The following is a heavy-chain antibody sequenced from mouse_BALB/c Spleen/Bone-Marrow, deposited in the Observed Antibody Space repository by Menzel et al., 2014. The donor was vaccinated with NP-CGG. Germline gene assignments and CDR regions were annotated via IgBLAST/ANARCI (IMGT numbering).Heavy chain of an antibody. Sequence: EVMLVESGGGLVQPGGSRKLSCAASGFTFXSFGMHWVRQAPEKGLEWVAYISSGSSTIYYADTVKGRFTISRDNPKNTLFLQMTSLRSEDTAMYYCARGRPIYYGNLYAMDYWGQGTSVTVSS. D-gene: IGHD2-1*01. J-gene: IGHJ4*01. CDR3: ARGRPIYYGNLYAMDY. CDR1: GFTFXSFG. CDR2: ISSGSSTI. V-gene: IGHV5-17*02.